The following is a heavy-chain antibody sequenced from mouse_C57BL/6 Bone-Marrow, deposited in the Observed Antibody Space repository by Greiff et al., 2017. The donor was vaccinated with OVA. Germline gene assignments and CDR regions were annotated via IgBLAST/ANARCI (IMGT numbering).Heavy chain of an antibody. D-gene: IGHD2-2*01. Sequence: EVQLVESEGGLVQPGSSMKLSCTASGFTFSDYYMAWVRQVPEKGLEWVANINYDGSSTYYLDSLKSRFIISRDNAKNILYLQMSSLKSEDTATYYCARDLVYYFDYWGQGTTLTVSS. J-gene: IGHJ2*01. CDR2: INYDGSST. V-gene: IGHV5-16*01. CDR1: GFTFSDYY. CDR3: ARDLVYYFDY.